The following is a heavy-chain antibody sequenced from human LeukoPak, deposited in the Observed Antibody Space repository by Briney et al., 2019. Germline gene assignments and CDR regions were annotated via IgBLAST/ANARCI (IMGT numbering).Heavy chain of an antibody. V-gene: IGHV3-30-3*01. CDR1: GFTFSSYA. CDR3: AKACSSGVGYYYYGMDV. D-gene: IGHD6-19*01. CDR2: ISYDGSNK. J-gene: IGHJ6*02. Sequence: GGSLRLSCAASGFTFSSYAMHWVRQAPGKGLEWVAVISYDGSNKYYADSVKGRFTISRDNSKNTLYLQMNSLRAEDTAVYYCAKACSSGVGYYYYGMDVWGQGTTVTVSS.